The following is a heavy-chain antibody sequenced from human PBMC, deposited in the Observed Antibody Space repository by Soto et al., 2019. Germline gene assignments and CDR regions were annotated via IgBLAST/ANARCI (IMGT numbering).Heavy chain of an antibody. CDR1: RFSFGDYY. D-gene: IGHD5-12*01. V-gene: IGHV3-11*05. J-gene: IGHJ4*02. CDR2: ISSSSSYT. CDR3: ARDHHRYSGYDYVDY. Sequence: PGGSLRLSCAAHRFSFGDYYMSWILQAPGKELEWVSYISSSSSYTNYADSVKGRFTISRDNAKNSLYLQMNSLRAEDTAVYYCARDHHRYSGYDYVDYWGQGT.